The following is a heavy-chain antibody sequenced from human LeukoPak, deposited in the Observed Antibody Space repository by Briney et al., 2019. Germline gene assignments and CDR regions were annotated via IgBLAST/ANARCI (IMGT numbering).Heavy chain of an antibody. D-gene: IGHD2-2*01. CDR3: ARGIYCSSTSCYGRWFDP. CDR2: IYYSGST. Sequence: SETLSLTCTVSGGSISSSSYYWGWIRQPPGKGLEWIGSIYYSGSTYYNPSLKSRVTISVDTSKNQFSLKLSSVTAADTAVYYCARGIYCSSTSCYGRWFDPWGQGTLVTVSS. V-gene: IGHV4-39*07. CDR1: GGSISSSSYY. J-gene: IGHJ5*02.